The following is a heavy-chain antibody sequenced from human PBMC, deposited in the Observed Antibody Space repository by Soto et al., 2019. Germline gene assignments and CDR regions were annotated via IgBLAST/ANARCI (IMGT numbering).Heavy chain of an antibody. Sequence: QVQLQESGPGLVKPSQTLSLTCTVSGGSISSGGYYWSWIRQHPGKGLEWIGHIYFSGSTYYNPSLKSRVTISVDTSKNQFSLKLSSVTAADTAVYYCARSPHIQLWSYPSDYWGQGTLVTVSS. CDR1: GGSISSGGYY. V-gene: IGHV4-31*03. CDR3: ARSPHIQLWSYPSDY. J-gene: IGHJ4*02. CDR2: IYFSGST. D-gene: IGHD5-18*01.